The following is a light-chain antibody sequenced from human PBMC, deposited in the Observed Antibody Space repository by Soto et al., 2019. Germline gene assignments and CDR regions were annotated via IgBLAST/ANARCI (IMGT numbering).Light chain of an antibody. J-gene: IGLJ2*01. V-gene: IGLV2-14*03. CDR1: SSDIGGYNF. CDR3: SSYTSTNTVV. Sequence: QSALTQPASVSGSPGQSITISCTGTSSDIGGYNFVSWYQQHPGKAPKLMFYDVTNRPSGVSNRFSGSKSGNTASLTISGLQYEDEAVYYCSSYTSTNTVVFGGGTKVTVL. CDR2: DVT.